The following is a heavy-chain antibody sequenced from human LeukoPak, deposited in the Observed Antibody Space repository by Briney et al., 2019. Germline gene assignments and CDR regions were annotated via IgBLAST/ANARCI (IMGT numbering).Heavy chain of an antibody. CDR3: ARGRWFGEPDFDY. CDR1: GASISSLY. V-gene: IGHV4-59*11. Sequence: SGTLSLTCTVSGASISSLYGGWVRQPPGDGLEWIGYIYYSGSTNYNPSLKSRVTISVDTSKNQFSLKLSSVTAADTAVYYCARGRWFGEPDFDYWGQGTLVTVSS. D-gene: IGHD3-10*01. J-gene: IGHJ4*02. CDR2: IYYSGST.